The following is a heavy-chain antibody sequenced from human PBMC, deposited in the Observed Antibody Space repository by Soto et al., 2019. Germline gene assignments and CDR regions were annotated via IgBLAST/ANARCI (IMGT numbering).Heavy chain of an antibody. CDR1: GFTLCDYA. D-gene: IGHD6-19*01. V-gene: IGHV3-49*03. Sequence: GGALRLSCTASGFTLCDYAISWFRQAPGKGLGGGGFIRSKAYGGTTEYAASVKGRFTISRDDSKSIAYLQMNSLKTEDTAVYYCTRALGSSGWYYYYYYGMDVWGQGTTVTVSS. CDR2: IRSKAYGGTT. CDR3: TRALGSSGWYYYYYYGMDV. J-gene: IGHJ6*02.